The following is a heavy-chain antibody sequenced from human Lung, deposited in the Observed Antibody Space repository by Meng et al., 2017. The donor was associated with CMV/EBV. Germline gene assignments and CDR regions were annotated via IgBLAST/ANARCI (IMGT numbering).Heavy chain of an antibody. Sequence: SXTLSLXCAVYGGSFSGYYWSWIRQPPGKGLEWIGEINHSGSTNYNPSLKSRVTISVDTSKNQFSLKLSSVTAADTAVYFCARFLDSWFYFDSWGQGTPVTVSS. CDR1: GGSFSGYY. D-gene: IGHD6-13*01. J-gene: IGHJ4*02. CDR2: INHSGST. V-gene: IGHV4-34*01. CDR3: ARFLDSWFYFDS.